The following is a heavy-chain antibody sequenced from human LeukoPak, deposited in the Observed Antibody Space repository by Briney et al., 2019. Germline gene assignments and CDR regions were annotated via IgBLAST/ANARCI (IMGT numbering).Heavy chain of an antibody. CDR1: GFTVSSNY. V-gene: IGHV3-53*05. Sequence: GGSLRLSCAASGFTVSSNYMSWVRQAPGKGLEWVSVIYSGGSTYYADSVKGRFTISRDNSKNSLYLQMNSLRTEDTALYHCAKDRGWYDYWGQGTLVTASS. CDR2: IYSGGST. CDR3: AKDRGWYDY. J-gene: IGHJ4*02. D-gene: IGHD6-19*01.